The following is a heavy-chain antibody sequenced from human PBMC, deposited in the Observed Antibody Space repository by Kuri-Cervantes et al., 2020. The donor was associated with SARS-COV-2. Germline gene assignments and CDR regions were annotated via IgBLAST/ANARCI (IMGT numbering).Heavy chain of an antibody. D-gene: IGHD6-19*01. V-gene: IGHV3-21*04. J-gene: IGHJ4*02. CDR1: GFTFSSYA. CDR3: ARCIAVAESDY. CDR2: ISSSSSYM. Sequence: GESLKISCAASGFTFSSYAMNWVRQAPGKGLEWVSSISSSSSYMYYADSVKGRFTISRDNAKNSLYLQMNSLRAEDTAVYYCARCIAVAESDYWGQGTLVSVSS.